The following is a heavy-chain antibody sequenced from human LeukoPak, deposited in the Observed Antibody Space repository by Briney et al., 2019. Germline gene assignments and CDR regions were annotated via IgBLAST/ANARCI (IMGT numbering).Heavy chain of an antibody. D-gene: IGHD3-10*01. CDR3: AKSAAVLTFDY. J-gene: IGHJ4*02. V-gene: IGHV3-23*01. CDR2: ISGSGGST. CDR1: GFTLSSYA. Sequence: PGESLRLSCAASGFTLSSYAMSCVRQPPGNGLEWVSAISGSGGSTYYADSVKGRFTNSRDSSKNTLYLQMNSLRAEDTAVYYCAKSAAVLTFDYWGQGTLVTVSS.